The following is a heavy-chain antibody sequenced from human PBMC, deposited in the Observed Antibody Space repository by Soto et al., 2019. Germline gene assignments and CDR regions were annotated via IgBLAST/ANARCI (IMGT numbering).Heavy chain of an antibody. V-gene: IGHV3-30*18. Sequence: QVQLVESGGGVVQPGKSLRLSCAASGFTFSRCGMHWVRQAPGKGLEWVAVISFDGKNENYAQSVKGRFTISRDNSKNTLFLQLNSLTGGDTAVYYCAKEDTKLVTQPQVNYYYDGIDVWGQGTTVTVSS. J-gene: IGHJ6*02. CDR2: ISFDGKNE. D-gene: IGHD2-2*01. CDR1: GFTFSRCG. CDR3: AKEDTKLVTQPQVNYYYDGIDV.